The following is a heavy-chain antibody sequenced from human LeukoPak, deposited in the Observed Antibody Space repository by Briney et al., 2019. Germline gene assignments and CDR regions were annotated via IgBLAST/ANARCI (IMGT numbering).Heavy chain of an antibody. Sequence: PGGSLRLSCAASGFTVSNNYMSWVRQAPGKGLEWVSVIYSGGSTYYADSVKGRFTISRDDSKNTLYLQMNSLRAEDTAVYYCARDNWIEAHYFDYWGQGTLVTVSS. CDR2: IYSGGST. V-gene: IGHV3-53*01. CDR1: GFTVSNNY. J-gene: IGHJ4*02. D-gene: IGHD1-20*01. CDR3: ARDNWIEAHYFDY.